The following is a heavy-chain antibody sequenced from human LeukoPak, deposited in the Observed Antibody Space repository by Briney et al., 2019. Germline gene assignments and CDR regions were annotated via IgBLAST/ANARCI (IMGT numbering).Heavy chain of an antibody. D-gene: IGHD5-24*01. CDR3: ARSLEMATSHAEYFQH. V-gene: IGHV1-69*05. J-gene: IGHJ1*01. CDR2: IIPIFGTA. CDR1: GGTFSSYA. Sequence: ASVKVSCKASGGTFSSYAISWVRQAPGQGLEWMGGIIPIFGTANYAQKFQGRVTITTDESTSTAYMELSSLRSEDTAVYYCARSLEMATSHAEYFQHWGQGTLVTVSS.